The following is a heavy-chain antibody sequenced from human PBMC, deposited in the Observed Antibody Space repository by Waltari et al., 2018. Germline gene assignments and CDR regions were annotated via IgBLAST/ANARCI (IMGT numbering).Heavy chain of an antibody. V-gene: IGHV4-4*02. CDR3: ARMTYTSSPFDY. CDR2: INHGGAT. Sequence: QVQQQESAPGLVRPSGTLSLTCAVSGASFSSVYWWTWVRQFPGKGLEWIGEINHGGATNYNPSLKTRVTMSVDKSKNQFSLKLISLTAADTAVYYCARMTYTSSPFDYWGQGTLVTVSS. J-gene: IGHJ4*02. D-gene: IGHD3-16*01. CDR1: GASFSSVYW.